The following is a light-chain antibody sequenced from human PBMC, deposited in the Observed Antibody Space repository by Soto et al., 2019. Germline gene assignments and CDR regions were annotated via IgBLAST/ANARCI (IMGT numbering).Light chain of an antibody. CDR3: LQAYNYPLT. CDR1: QGIRND. CDR2: AAS. J-gene: IGKJ4*01. Sequence: AIQMTQSPASLSASVGDRVTITCRASQGIRNDLGWYQQKPGKAPKLLIYAASSLQSGVPSTFSGSGSGTDFTLTISSLQPEDVATYYCLQAYNYPLTFGGGTKVEIK. V-gene: IGKV1-6*01.